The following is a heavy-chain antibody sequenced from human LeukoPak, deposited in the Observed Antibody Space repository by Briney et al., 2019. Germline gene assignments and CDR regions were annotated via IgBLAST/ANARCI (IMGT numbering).Heavy chain of an antibody. Sequence: GGSLRLSCAASGFVFSSYGMHWVRQAPGKGLEWVALISYDGSNKYYGDSVKGRFTISRDNSKNTLYLQMNSLRAEDTAVYYCAKDDGDYVINYFDYWGQGTLVTVSS. D-gene: IGHD4-17*01. CDR2: ISYDGSNK. J-gene: IGHJ4*02. CDR1: GFVFSSYG. V-gene: IGHV3-30*18. CDR3: AKDDGDYVINYFDY.